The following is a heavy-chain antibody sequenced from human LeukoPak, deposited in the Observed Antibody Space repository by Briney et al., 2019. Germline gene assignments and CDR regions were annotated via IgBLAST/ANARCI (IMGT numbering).Heavy chain of an antibody. Sequence: GASVKVSCKASGYTFTSYGISWIRQAPGQGLEWMGWINPDSGGTKYAQKFQGRVTMTSDTSISTAYMELSRLSSDDTAVYYCARDPLAVEDGLYYYYMDVWGKGTTVTVSS. J-gene: IGHJ6*03. CDR3: ARDPLAVEDGLYYYYMDV. D-gene: IGHD5-24*01. CDR1: GYTFTSYG. V-gene: IGHV1-2*02. CDR2: INPDSGGT.